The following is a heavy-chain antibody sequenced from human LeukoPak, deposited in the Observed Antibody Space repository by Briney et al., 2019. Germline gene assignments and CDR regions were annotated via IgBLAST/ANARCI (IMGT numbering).Heavy chain of an antibody. Sequence: GGSLRLSCAASGFTFSNAWMSWVRQAPGKGLEWVGRIKSKTDGGTTDYAAPVKGRFTISRDDSKNTLYLQMNSLKTEDTAVYYCAKDRITMVRGVPGFDPWGQGTLVTVSS. J-gene: IGHJ5*02. D-gene: IGHD3-10*01. CDR2: IKSKTDGGTT. CDR3: AKDRITMVRGVPGFDP. V-gene: IGHV3-15*01. CDR1: GFTFSNAW.